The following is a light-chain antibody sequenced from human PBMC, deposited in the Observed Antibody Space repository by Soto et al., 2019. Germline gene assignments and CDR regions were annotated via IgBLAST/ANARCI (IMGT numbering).Light chain of an antibody. J-gene: IGKJ3*01. CDR2: DAS. CDR1: QSVSSY. V-gene: IGKV3-11*01. Sequence: EIVLTQSPATLSLSPGERATLSCRASQSVSSYLSWYHQKPGQAPRLLIYDASNSATGIPARFSGSGSGTDFTLTISSLEPEDFAVYYCQQRSNWPPTFGPGTKVDIK. CDR3: QQRSNWPPT.